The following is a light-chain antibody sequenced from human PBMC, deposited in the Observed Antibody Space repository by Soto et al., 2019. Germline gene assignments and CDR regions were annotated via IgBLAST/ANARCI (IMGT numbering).Light chain of an antibody. Sequence: DIQMTQAPSTLSASVGDSVTITCRASHSIRSWLAWYQQSPGKAPKLLIYDASSLQSGVPSRFSGSGFGTEFTLAISSLQPDDFATYYCQQYNTYPWTFDQGTKVEI. CDR2: DAS. CDR1: HSIRSW. CDR3: QQYNTYPWT. V-gene: IGKV1-5*01. J-gene: IGKJ1*01.